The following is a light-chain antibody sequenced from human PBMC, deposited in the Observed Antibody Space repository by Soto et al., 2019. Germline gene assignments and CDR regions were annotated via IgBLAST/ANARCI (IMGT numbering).Light chain of an antibody. CDR1: QDIRSW. Sequence: DIQMTQSPSSVSASVGDRVTITCRASQDIRSWLAWYPQKPGKAPKLLIYAASTLQSGVPSRFSGSGSGTDFTLTISSLQPEDFATYYCQQATNFPLSFGGGTKVEI. CDR3: QQATNFPLS. V-gene: IGKV1D-12*01. CDR2: AAS. J-gene: IGKJ4*01.